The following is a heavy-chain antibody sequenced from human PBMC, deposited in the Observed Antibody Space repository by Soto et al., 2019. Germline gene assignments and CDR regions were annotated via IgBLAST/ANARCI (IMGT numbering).Heavy chain of an antibody. CDR2: IKQDGSEK. Sequence: GGSLRLSCAASGFTFSYYWMSWVRQAPGKGLEWVANIKQDGSEKYYVDSVKGRFTISRDNAENSLDLQMNSLRAEDTAVYFCARVGYSYGFLNYWGQGTLVTVSS. J-gene: IGHJ4*02. D-gene: IGHD5-18*01. CDR1: GFTFSYYW. V-gene: IGHV3-7*01. CDR3: ARVGYSYGFLNY.